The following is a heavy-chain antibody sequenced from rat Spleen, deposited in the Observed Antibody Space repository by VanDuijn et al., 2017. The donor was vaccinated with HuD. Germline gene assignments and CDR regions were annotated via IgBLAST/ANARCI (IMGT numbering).Heavy chain of an antibody. V-gene: IGHV2-16*01. CDR3: ARFGGDY. CDR1: GFSLRNWH. J-gene: IGHJ2*01. CDR2: IWTGGST. D-gene: IGHD4-6*01. Sequence: QVQLKESGPGLVQPSQTLSLTCTVSGFSLRNWHVSWVRQPPGKSLVWMGTIWTGGSTSYNSAVQSRLSISRETSKSQVFLKMNSLQTEDTAMYFCARFGGDYWGQGVMVTVSS.